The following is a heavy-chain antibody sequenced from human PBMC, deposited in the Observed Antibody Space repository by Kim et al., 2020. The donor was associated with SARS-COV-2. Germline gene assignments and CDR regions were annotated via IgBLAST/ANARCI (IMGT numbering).Heavy chain of an antibody. CDR3: ARGTTVTANYFDY. V-gene: IGHV1-46*01. D-gene: IGHD4-4*01. J-gene: IGHJ4*02. Sequence: YAQKFQGRVTMTRDTSTSTVYMELSSLRSEDTAVYYCARGTTVTANYFDYWGQGTLVTVSS.